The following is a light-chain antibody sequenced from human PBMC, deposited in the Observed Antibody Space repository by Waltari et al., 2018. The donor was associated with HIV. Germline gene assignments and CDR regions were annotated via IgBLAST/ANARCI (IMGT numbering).Light chain of an antibody. CDR1: SSNIGINS. Sequence: QSVLTQPPSASGTPGQRVTISCSGSSSNIGINSFHWYQQLPGAAPTLLLYTNNQRPSGVPDRFSGSKSGTSASLALSGLQSEDEADYYCAAWDDSLNGFVFGAGTKVTVL. J-gene: IGLJ1*01. CDR2: TNN. CDR3: AAWDDSLNGFV. V-gene: IGLV1-44*01.